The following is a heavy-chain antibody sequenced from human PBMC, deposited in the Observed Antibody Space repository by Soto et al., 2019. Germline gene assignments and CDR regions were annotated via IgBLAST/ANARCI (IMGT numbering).Heavy chain of an antibody. CDR2: IYYSGST. CDR3: ARGVRSGYDYDY. J-gene: IGHJ4*02. Sequence: QVQLQESGPGLVKPSQTLSLTCTVSGGSISSGGYYWSWIRQHPGKGLEWIGYIYYSGSTYYNPSLKSRVTISVDTSRNQCSLKLSSVTAADTAVYYCARGVRSGYDYDYWGQGTLVTVSS. V-gene: IGHV4-31*03. D-gene: IGHD5-12*01. CDR1: GGSISSGGYY.